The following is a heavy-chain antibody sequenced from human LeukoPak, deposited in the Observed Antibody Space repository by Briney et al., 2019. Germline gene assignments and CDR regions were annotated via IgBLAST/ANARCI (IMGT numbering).Heavy chain of an antibody. Sequence: PSETLSLTCTVSGGSISTSNYYWGWIRQPPGKGLEWIGNIFSSGSTYYGPSLKSRVTISVDTSKNQFSLKLSSVTAADTAVYYCARSAGGYSGSYAFYYYYMDVWGKGTTVTISS. CDR1: GGSISTSNYY. D-gene: IGHD3-10*01. CDR3: ARSAGGYSGSYAFYYYYMDV. J-gene: IGHJ6*03. CDR2: IFSSGST. V-gene: IGHV4-39*07.